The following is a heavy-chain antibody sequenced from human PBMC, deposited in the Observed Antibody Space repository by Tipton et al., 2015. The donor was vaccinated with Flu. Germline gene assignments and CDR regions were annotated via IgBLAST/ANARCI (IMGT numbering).Heavy chain of an antibody. CDR3: AAFCGSDCYIINF. CDR1: GFTFSSYW. D-gene: IGHD2-21*01. CDR2: IKQDGSVK. J-gene: IGHJ4*02. V-gene: IGHV3-7*03. Sequence: SLRLSCAASGFTFSSYWMSWVRQAPGKGLEWVANIKQDGSVKYYVDSVKGRFTISRDNAKNSLYLQMSSLRAEDTAVYYCAAFCGSDCYIINFWGQGTLVTVSS.